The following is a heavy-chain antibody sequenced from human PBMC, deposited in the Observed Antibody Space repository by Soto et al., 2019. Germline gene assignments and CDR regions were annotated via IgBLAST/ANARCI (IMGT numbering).Heavy chain of an antibody. Sequence: EVQLVESGGGLVQPGGSLRLSCAASGLIFSDYHMDWVRQAPGKGLEWVGRIRSKANSYTTEYAASVKGRFTISRDDSKNSLDLQMNSLKSEDTAVYYCARLGGWSGGSSGMDVWGPGTKVTVSS. CDR3: ARLGGWSGGSSGMDV. V-gene: IGHV3-72*01. J-gene: IGHJ6*02. CDR2: IRSKANSYTT. CDR1: GLIFSDYH. D-gene: IGHD6-19*01.